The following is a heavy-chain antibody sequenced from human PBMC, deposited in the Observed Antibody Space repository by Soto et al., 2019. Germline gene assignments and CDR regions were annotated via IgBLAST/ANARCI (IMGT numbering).Heavy chain of an antibody. CDR3: ARGKSGYLTFDY. D-gene: IGHD5-12*01. CDR2: IYSGGAT. J-gene: IGHJ4*02. V-gene: IGHV3-53*01. CDR1: GFIVSDNY. Sequence: GGSLRLSCAASGFIVSDNYMNWVRQTPGKGLEWLSVIYSGGATYYADSVKGRFTISRDNSRNTVSLQMNSLRVEDMAVYFCARGKSGYLTFDYWGQGTLVTVSS.